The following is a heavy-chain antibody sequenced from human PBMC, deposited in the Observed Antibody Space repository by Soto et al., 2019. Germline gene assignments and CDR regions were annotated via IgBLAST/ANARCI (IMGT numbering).Heavy chain of an antibody. J-gene: IGHJ4*02. CDR3: ARDQSGADFGSPDY. D-gene: IGHD3-3*01. Sequence: QVQLVQSGAEVKKPGASLKVSCKASGYTFTGHDIHWVRQSPGQGLESLGWMNPNSGGANHAPKFQGRVTMTRDTSTNTAYMQLSRLTSDDTAVYFCARDQSGADFGSPDYWGQGTLVTVSS. CDR2: MNPNSGGA. V-gene: IGHV1-2*02. CDR1: GYTFTGHD.